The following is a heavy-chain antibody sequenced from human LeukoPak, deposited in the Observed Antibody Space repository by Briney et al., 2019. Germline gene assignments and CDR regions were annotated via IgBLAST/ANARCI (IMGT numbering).Heavy chain of an antibody. J-gene: IGHJ4*02. CDR2: IYYSGST. CDR1: GGSISSSSYY. CDR3: ARRATGNGSGSYYVDY. D-gene: IGHD3-10*01. Sequence: SETLSLTCTVSGGSISSSSYYWGWIRQPPGKGLECIGSIYYSGSTHYNPSLKSRVTISVDTSKNQFSLKLTSVTAADTALYYCARRATGNGSGSYYVDYWGQGTLVTVSS. V-gene: IGHV4-39*01.